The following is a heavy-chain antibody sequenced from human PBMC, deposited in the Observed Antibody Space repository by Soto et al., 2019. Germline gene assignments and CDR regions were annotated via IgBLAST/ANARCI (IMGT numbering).Heavy chain of an antibody. Sequence: EVQLLESGGGLVQPGGSLRLSCAASGFTFRTYAMCWVRQAPGKGLEWVSGLSGSGGSTYYAASVKGRFTISRDNSKNTLYLQMNSLRAEDMAVYYCAKEGYDSSGYHFDYWGQGTLVTVSS. CDR2: LSGSGGST. V-gene: IGHV3-23*01. CDR3: AKEGYDSSGYHFDY. D-gene: IGHD3-22*01. J-gene: IGHJ4*02. CDR1: GFTFRTYA.